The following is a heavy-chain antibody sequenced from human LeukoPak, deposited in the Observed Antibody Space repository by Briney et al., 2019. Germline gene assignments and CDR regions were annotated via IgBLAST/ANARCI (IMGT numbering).Heavy chain of an antibody. CDR1: GYTFTNHY. J-gene: IGHJ4*02. D-gene: IGHD6-19*01. V-gene: IGHV1-46*01. Sequence: ASVKVSCKASGYTFTNHYMHWVRQAPGQGLEWMGIINPSGGSTSYAQKFQGRVTMTRDTSTSTVYMELSNLRSEDTAVYYCARRGIAVADLDYWGQGTLVTVSS. CDR3: ARRGIAVADLDY. CDR2: INPSGGST.